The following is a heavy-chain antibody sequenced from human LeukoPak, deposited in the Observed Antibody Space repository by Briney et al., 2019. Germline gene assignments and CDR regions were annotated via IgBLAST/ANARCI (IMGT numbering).Heavy chain of an antibody. Sequence: ASVKVSCKASGYTFSNYVLTWVRQAPGQGLEWMGRICTYTGDSNYAQKFQDRVTMTTDTSTSTAYMELRNLSSDDTAIYYCARTMTTMTTHGELDFWGQGTLVAVSS. D-gene: IGHD4-17*01. CDR3: ARTMTTMTTHGELDF. J-gene: IGHJ4*02. V-gene: IGHV1-18*01. CDR2: ICTYTGDS. CDR1: GYTFSNYV.